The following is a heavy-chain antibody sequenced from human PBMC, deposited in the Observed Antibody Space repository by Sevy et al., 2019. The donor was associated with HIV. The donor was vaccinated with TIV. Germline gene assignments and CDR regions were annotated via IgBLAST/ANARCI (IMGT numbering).Heavy chain of an antibody. CDR2: IYSGGST. CDR1: GFTVSSNY. D-gene: IGHD3-10*01. CDR3: ARDGGYHYGSGSYFY. Sequence: GGSLRLSCAASGFTVSSNYMSWVRQAPGKGLEWVSVIYSGGSTYYADSVKGRFTISRDNSKNTLYLQMNSLRAEDTAVYYCARDGGYHYGSGSYFYWGHGTLVTVSS. V-gene: IGHV3-66*01. J-gene: IGHJ4*01.